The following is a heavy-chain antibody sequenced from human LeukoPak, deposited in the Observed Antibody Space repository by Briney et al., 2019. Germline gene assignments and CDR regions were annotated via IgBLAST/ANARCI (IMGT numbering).Heavy chain of an antibody. CDR1: GYTFTGYY. Sequence: ASVTVSCKASGYTFTGYYMHWVRQAPGQGLEWMGRINPNSGGTNYAQKFQGRVTMTRDTSISKAYMELSRLRSDDTAVYYCAGTYYDFWSGYFYYYYGMDVWGQGTTVTVS. D-gene: IGHD3-3*01. CDR3: AGTYYDFWSGYFYYYYGMDV. J-gene: IGHJ6*02. V-gene: IGHV1-2*06. CDR2: INPNSGGT.